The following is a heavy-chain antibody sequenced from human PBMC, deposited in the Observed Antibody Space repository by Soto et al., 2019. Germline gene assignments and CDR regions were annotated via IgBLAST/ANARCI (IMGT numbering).Heavy chain of an antibody. D-gene: IGHD3-10*01. CDR2: IRSKAYGGTT. CDR3: TREGPREIPVWFGEPAVPPMFDY. CDR1: GFTFGDYA. V-gene: IGHV3-49*03. J-gene: IGHJ4*02. Sequence: GGSLRLSCTASGFTFGDYAMSWFRQAPGKGLEWVGFIRSKAYGGTTEYAASVKGRFTISRDDSKSIAYLQMNSLKTEDTAVYYCTREGPREIPVWFGEPAVPPMFDYWGQGTLVTVSP.